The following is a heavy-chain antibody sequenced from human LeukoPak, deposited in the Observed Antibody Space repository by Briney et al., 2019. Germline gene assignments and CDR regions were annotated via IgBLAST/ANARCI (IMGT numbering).Heavy chain of an antibody. V-gene: IGHV3-23*01. J-gene: IGHJ6*03. CDR3: ARVGGYYGSGSYWVYYYYYMDV. D-gene: IGHD3-10*01. Sequence: GGSLRLSCAASGFTFSSHGMNWVRQAPGKGLEWVSGISPNGVITYYADSVKGRFTISRDNAKNTLYLQMNSLRAEDTAVYHCARVGGYYGSGSYWVYYYYYMDVWGKGTTVTVSS. CDR1: GFTFSSHG. CDR2: ISPNGVIT.